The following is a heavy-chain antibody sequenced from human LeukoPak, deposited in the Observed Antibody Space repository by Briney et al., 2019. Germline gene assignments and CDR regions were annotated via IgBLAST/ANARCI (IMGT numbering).Heavy chain of an antibody. CDR2: IYSSGST. CDR3: ARVDIRTAFFDY. D-gene: IGHD5-12*01. Sequence: SETLSLTCTVSGGSINSYYWSWIRQPAGKGLEWIGRIYSSGSTGYNPSLKSRVTMSLDTSKNQSSLNLSAVTAADTAVYYCARVDIRTAFFDYWGQGTLVTVSS. V-gene: IGHV4-4*07. CDR1: GGSINSYY. J-gene: IGHJ4*02.